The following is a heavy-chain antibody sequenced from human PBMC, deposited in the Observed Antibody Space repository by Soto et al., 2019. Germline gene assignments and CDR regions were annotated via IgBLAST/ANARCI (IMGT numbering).Heavy chain of an antibody. CDR3: ARHNCGSSGYYHDYYGMGV. CDR1: GGSGGSFSGYY. J-gene: IGHJ6*02. Sequence: QVQLQQWGAGLLKPSETLSLTCAVYGGSGGSFSGYYWSWIRQPPGKGLEWIGEINHSGSTNYNPSLQSRVTLYVDTSKNQFALKLSSVTSADTAVYYWARHNCGSSGYYHDYYGMGVWGQWTTVTVSS. V-gene: IGHV4-34*01. CDR2: INHSGST. D-gene: IGHD3-22*01.